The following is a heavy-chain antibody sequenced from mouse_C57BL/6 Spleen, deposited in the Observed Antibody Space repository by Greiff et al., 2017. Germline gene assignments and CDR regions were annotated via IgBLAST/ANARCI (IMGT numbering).Heavy chain of an antibody. J-gene: IGHJ2*01. CDR2: IDPSDSYT. V-gene: IGHV1-69*01. CDR3: ARSNYYGSSGPLCY. CDR1: GYTFTSYW. Sequence: QVQLKQSGAELVMPGASVKLSCKASGYTFTSYWMHWVKQRPGQGLEWIGEIDPSDSYTNYNQKFKGKSTLTVDKSSSTAYMQLSSLTSEDSAVYYCARSNYYGSSGPLCYWGQGTTLTVSS. D-gene: IGHD1-1*01.